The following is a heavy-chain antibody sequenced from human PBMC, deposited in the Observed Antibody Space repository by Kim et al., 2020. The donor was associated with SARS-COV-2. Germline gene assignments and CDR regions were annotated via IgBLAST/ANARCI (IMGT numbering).Heavy chain of an antibody. D-gene: IGHD3-10*01. CDR1: GFTFGDYA. V-gene: IGHV3-49*03. CDR2: IRSKAYGGTT. CDR3: TRDYYGSGSSRDY. Sequence: GGSLRLSCTASGFTFGDYAMSWFRQAPGKGLEWVGFIRSKAYGGTTEYAASVKGRFTISRDDSKSIAYLQMNSLKTEDTAVYYCTRDYYGSGSSRDYWGQGTLVTVSS. J-gene: IGHJ4*02.